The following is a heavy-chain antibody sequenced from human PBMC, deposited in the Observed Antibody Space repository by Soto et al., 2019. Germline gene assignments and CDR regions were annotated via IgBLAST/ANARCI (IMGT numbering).Heavy chain of an antibody. D-gene: IGHD6-19*01. CDR1: GFTFSSYA. Sequence: GGSLRLSCAASGFTFSSYAMNWVCQAPGKGLEWVSAISGSGDSTYYADSVKGRFTISRDNSKNTLYLQMNSLRAEDTAVYYCAKVRSAGRYYFDYWGLGALVTVSS. J-gene: IGHJ4*02. CDR2: ISGSGDST. V-gene: IGHV3-23*01. CDR3: AKVRSAGRYYFDY.